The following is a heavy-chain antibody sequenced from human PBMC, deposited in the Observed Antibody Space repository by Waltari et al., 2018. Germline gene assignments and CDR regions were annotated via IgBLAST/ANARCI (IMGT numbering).Heavy chain of an antibody. D-gene: IGHD2-21*02. Sequence: QVQLQESGPGRVKPSQTVSLTCTVPGGSISSGGSYWSWIRQHPGRGLEWIGYSYYSGSTYYNPSLKSRVTISVDTSKNQFSLKLSSVTAADTAVYYCARASVVVTARAFDIWGQGTMVTVSS. J-gene: IGHJ3*02. V-gene: IGHV4-31*03. CDR2: SYYSGST. CDR3: ARASVVVTARAFDI. CDR1: GGSISSGGSY.